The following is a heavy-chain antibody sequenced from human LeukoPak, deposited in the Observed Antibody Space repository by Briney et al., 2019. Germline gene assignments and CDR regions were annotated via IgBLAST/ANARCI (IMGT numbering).Heavy chain of an antibody. Sequence: GGSLRLSCAGSGFTFSSYGMSWVRHAPGKRLEWVSAISGSGGSTYYADSVRGRFTISRDNSKNTLYLQMNSLRAEDTAVYYCAKCIVGATAPFDYWGQGTLLTVSS. CDR1: GFTFSSYG. CDR2: ISGSGGST. D-gene: IGHD1-26*01. CDR3: AKCIVGATAPFDY. J-gene: IGHJ4*02. V-gene: IGHV3-23*01.